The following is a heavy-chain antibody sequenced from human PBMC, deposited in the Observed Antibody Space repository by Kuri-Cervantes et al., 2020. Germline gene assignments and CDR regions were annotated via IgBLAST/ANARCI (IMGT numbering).Heavy chain of an antibody. CDR1: GGTFSSYA. Sequence: SVKVSCKASGGTFSSYAISWVRQAPGQGLEWMGGIIPIFGTANYAQKFQGRVTITADKSTSTAYMELSSLRSDDTAVYYCARDPSSYDYVWGSYRTWPLGGWGQGTLVTVSS. CDR3: ARDPSSYDYVWGSYRTWPLGG. D-gene: IGHD3-16*02. V-gene: IGHV1-69*06. J-gene: IGHJ4*02. CDR2: IIPIFGTA.